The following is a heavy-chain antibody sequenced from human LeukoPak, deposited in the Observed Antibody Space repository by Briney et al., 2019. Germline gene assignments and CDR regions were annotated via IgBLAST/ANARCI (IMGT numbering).Heavy chain of an antibody. CDR2: ISSSGGSI. CDR1: GFTSNTYE. D-gene: IGHD3-10*01. J-gene: IGHJ3*01. Sequence: GGSLRLSCAASGFTSNTYEMNWVRQAPGKGLEWISYISSSGGSIYADFVKGRFTISRDNAKNSVYLQMNSLRAEDTAIYYCARMYYFGSGSLGEAFDLWGQGTLVTVSS. V-gene: IGHV3-48*03. CDR3: ARMYYFGSGSLGEAFDL.